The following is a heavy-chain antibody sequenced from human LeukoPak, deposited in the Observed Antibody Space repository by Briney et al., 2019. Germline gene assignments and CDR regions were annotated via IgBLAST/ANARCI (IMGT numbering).Heavy chain of an antibody. D-gene: IGHD6-13*01. J-gene: IGHJ4*02. V-gene: IGHV1-18*01. CDR3: ARDKIRVAAAAY. Sequence: ASVKVSCKASGGTFSSYAMSWVRQAPGQGLEWMGWISAYNGNTNYAQKLQGRVTMSTDTSTSTAYMELRSLRSDDTAVYYCARDKIRVAAAAYWGQGTLVTLSS. CDR1: GGTFSSYA. CDR2: ISAYNGNT.